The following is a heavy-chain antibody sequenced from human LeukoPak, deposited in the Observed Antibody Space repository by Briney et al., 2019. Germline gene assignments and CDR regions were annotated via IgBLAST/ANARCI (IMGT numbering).Heavy chain of an antibody. J-gene: IGHJ4*02. CDR1: GGSFSGYY. Sequence: PSETLSLTCTVYGGSFSGYYWSWIRQPPGKGLEWMGEINHSGSTNYNPSLKSRVTISVDTSKNQFSLKLSSVTAADTAVYYCARGPDVLREMATIRYWGQGTLVTVSS. CDR2: INHSGST. D-gene: IGHD5-24*01. CDR3: ARGPDVLREMATIRY. V-gene: IGHV4-34*01.